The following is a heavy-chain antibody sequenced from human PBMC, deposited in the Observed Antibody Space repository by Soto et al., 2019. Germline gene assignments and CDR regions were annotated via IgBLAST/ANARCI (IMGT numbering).Heavy chain of an antibody. V-gene: IGHV1-18*01. CDR1: GYTFTSNG. J-gene: IGHJ4*02. CDR2: ISAYNGNT. Sequence: EASVEVSCKDSGYTFTSNGIRWVRQAPGQGLEWMGWISAYNGNTNYAQKLQGRVTMTTDTSTSTAYMELRSLRSDDTAVYYCVVAAQPYYFDYWGQGTLVTVSS. CDR3: VVAAQPYYFDY. D-gene: IGHD2-15*01.